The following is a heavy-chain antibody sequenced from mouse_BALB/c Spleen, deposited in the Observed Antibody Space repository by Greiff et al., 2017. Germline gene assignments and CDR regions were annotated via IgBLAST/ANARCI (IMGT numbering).Heavy chain of an antibody. Sequence: QVQLKESGPGILQPSQTLSLTCSFSGFSLSTSGMGVSWIRQPSGKGLEWLAHIYWDDDKRYNPSLKSRLTISKDTSRNQVFLKITSVDTADTATYYCARDYDYEDAMDYWGQGTSVTASS. CDR2: IYWDDDK. J-gene: IGHJ4*01. CDR3: ARDYDYEDAMDY. V-gene: IGHV8-12*01. CDR1: GFSLSTSGMG. D-gene: IGHD2-4*01.